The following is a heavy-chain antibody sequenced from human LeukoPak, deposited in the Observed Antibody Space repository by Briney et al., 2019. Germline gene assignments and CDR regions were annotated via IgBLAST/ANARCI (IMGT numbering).Heavy chain of an antibody. Sequence: GGSLRLSCAASGFTFSSYSMNWVRQAPGKGLEWVSSISSSSSYIYYADSEKGRFTISRDNAKNSLYLQMNSLRAEDTAVYYCARDPKGPDDYVPDYWGQGTLVTVSS. D-gene: IGHD4-17*01. CDR1: GFTFSSYS. CDR2: ISSSSSYI. J-gene: IGHJ4*02. V-gene: IGHV3-21*01. CDR3: ARDPKGPDDYVPDY.